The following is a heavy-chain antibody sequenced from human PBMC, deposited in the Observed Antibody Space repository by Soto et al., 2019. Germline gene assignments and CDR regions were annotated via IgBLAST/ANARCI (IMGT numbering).Heavy chain of an antibody. CDR1: GGSVSSQY. CDR2: IYNGGIP. J-gene: IGHJ4*02. Sequence: PSETLSLTCTVSGGSVSSQYWSWIRQPAGKGLEWVGRIYNGGIPLIHPSLESRVALSLDTSKNQFSLTLSSVTAADTAIYFCARLVYDTRLNYMYFDFWGQGTLVTVSS. CDR3: ARLVYDTRLNYMYFDF. V-gene: IGHV4-4*07. D-gene: IGHD3-10*01.